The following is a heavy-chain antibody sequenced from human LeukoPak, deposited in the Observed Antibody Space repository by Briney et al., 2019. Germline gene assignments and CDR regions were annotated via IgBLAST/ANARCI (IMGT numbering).Heavy chain of an antibody. CDR3: AVYSSGNDAFDI. CDR1: GYTLTELS. CDR2: FDPEDGET. D-gene: IGHD6-19*01. J-gene: IGHJ3*02. Sequence: ASVKVSCKVSGYTLTELSMHWVRQAPGKGLEWMGGFDPEDGETIYAQKFQGRVTMTEDTSTDTAYMELSSLRSEDTAVHYCAVYSSGNDAFDIWGQGTMVTVSS. V-gene: IGHV1-24*01.